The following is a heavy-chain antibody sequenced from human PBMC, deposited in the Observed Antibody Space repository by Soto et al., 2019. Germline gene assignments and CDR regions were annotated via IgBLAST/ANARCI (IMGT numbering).Heavy chain of an antibody. CDR1: GRSISEINSY. CDR2: IHHTGST. D-gene: IGHD3-3*01. J-gene: IGHJ6*02. CDR3: AKREDSSRFGGLDI. Sequence: SETLSLTCSVSGRSISEINSYWGWIRQTPGEGLEWIGTIHHTGSTYYNPSLKSRVIISVDTSKNLFSLKMTSASATDTAVYFCAKREDSSRFGGLDIWGQGTAVTVSS. V-gene: IGHV4-39*01.